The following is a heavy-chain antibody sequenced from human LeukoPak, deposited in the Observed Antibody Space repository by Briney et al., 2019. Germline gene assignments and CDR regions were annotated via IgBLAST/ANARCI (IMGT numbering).Heavy chain of an antibody. CDR1: GGSISSGGYY. D-gene: IGHD1-26*01. Sequence: SETLSLTCTVSGGSISSGGYYWSWIRQHPGKDLEWIGYIYYSGSTYYNPSLKSRVTISVDTSKNQFSLKLSSVTAADTAVYYCARGGGSGSREFDYWGQGTLVTVPS. CDR2: IYYSGST. CDR3: ARGGGSGSREFDY. J-gene: IGHJ4*02. V-gene: IGHV4-31*03.